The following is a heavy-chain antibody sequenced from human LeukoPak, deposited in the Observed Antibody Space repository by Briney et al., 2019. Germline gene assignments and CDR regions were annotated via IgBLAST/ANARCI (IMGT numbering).Heavy chain of an antibody. CDR3: AKGMDYYYYMDV. CDR2: INSDGSST. D-gene: IGHD2-8*01. V-gene: IGHV3-74*01. J-gene: IGHJ6*03. Sequence: GGSLRLSCAASGFTFSSYWMHWVRQAPGKGLVWVSRINSDGSSTSYADSVKGRFTISRDNSKNTLYLQMNSLRAEDTAVYYCAKGMDYYYYMDVWGKGTTVTVSS. CDR1: GFTFSSYW.